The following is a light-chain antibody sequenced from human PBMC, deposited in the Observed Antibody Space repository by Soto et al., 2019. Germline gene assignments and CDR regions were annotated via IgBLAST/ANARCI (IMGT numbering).Light chain of an antibody. V-gene: IGKV3-20*01. CDR1: QSVTSGY. Sequence: IVFTQSPGTLSFYPLEIATLSCRASQSVTSGYLAWYQQQPNQAPRLLIYGASYRATGIPDRFSGGGSGTDFTLTISRLEPEDFAVYYCQHYSSSPPAITFGQGTRLEIK. CDR2: GAS. J-gene: IGKJ5*01. CDR3: QHYSSSPPAIT.